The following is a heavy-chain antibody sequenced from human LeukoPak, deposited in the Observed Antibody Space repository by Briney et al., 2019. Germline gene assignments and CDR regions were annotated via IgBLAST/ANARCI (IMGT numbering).Heavy chain of an antibody. D-gene: IGHD6-13*01. CDR1: GFTFSNYW. CDR3: ARDPYSSSWSYGMDV. CDR2: IKQDGSET. V-gene: IGHV3-7*05. J-gene: IGHJ6*02. Sequence: GGSLRLSCTASGFTFSNYWMSWVRRTPEKGLEWVANIKQDGSETVYVDSVKGRFTISRDNAQTSLYLQMSSPRAEDTAVYYCARDPYSSSWSYGMDVWGQGTTVTVSS.